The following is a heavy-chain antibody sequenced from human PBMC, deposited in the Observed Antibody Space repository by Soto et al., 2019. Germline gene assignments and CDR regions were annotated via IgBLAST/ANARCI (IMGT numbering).Heavy chain of an antibody. CDR2: ISSSSIYI. D-gene: IGHD3-3*01. CDR3: ARDMYSAFWSGYSLNWFDP. J-gene: IGHJ5*02. V-gene: IGHV3-21*01. Sequence: EVQLVESGGGLVKPGGSLRLSCAASGFTFSSYSMNWVRQAPGKGLEWVSSISSSSIYIYYADSVQSRFNISRDNAKNTLYMQKKRLRAEDTAVYYCARDMYSAFWSGYSLNWFDPWGQGTLVTVSS. CDR1: GFTFSSYS.